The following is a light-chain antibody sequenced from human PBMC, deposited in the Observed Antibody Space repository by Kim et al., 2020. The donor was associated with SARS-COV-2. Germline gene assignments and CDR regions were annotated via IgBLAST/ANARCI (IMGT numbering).Light chain of an antibody. CDR1: QSVSSSY. V-gene: IGKV3-20*01. CDR3: QQYGSSPLLT. J-gene: IGKJ4*01. CDR2: GAS. Sequence: EIVLTQSPGTLSLSPGERATLSCRASQSVSSSYLAWYQQKPGQAPRLLIYGASSRATGIPDRFSGSGSGTDFTLTISRLEPEDFAVYYCQQYGSSPLLTFVGGTKLEI.